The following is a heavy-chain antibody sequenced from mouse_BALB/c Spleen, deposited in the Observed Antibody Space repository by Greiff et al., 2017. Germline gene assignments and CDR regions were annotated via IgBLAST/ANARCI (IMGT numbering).Heavy chain of an antibody. J-gene: IGHJ4*01. V-gene: IGHV5-15*02. CDR2: ISNLAYSI. D-gene: IGHD2-3*01. CDR3: ARGDGYPYAMDY. CDR1: GFTFSDYG. Sequence: EVKLMESGGGLVQPGGSRKLSCAASGFTFSDYGMAWVRQAPGKGPEWVAFISNLAYSIYYADTVTGRFTISRENAKNTLYLEMSSLRSEDTAMYYCARGDGYPYAMDYWGQGTSVTVSS.